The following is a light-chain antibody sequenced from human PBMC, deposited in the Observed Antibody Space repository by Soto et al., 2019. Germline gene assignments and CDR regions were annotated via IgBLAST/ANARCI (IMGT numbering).Light chain of an antibody. CDR2: GAS. CDR3: QQYANWPLT. J-gene: IGKJ4*02. Sequence: EIVMTQSPATLSVSPGERTTLSCRASQSVYSNLAWYQQKPGQPPRFLIYGASTRATGIPARFSGSGSGTDFTLTISSLHSEDFAVYYCQQYANWPLTVGGGTKVDSK. CDR1: QSVYSN. V-gene: IGKV3-15*01.